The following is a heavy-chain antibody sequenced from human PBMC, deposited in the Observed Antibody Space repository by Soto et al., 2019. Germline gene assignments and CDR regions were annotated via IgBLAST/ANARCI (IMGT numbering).Heavy chain of an antibody. D-gene: IGHD1-26*01. J-gene: IGHJ4*02. Sequence: PGGSLRLSCAASGSTFSSFTMSWVRQAPGKGLEWVSGTSSTGGTSSYADSVKGRFTISRDNTKNTLYLQMSSLRAEDTAVYYCAKDRVGGTYPYYFDYWGQGSVVTVSS. CDR3: AKDRVGGTYPYYFDY. CDR2: TSSTGGTS. V-gene: IGHV3-23*01. CDR1: GSTFSSFT.